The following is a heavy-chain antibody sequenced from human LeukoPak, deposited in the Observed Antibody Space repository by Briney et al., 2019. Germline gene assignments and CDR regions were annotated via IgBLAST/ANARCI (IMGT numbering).Heavy chain of an antibody. CDR2: IHYSGNT. CDR3: VRGYYDSSGSFNTLDI. V-gene: IGHV4-59*01. J-gene: IGHJ3*02. D-gene: IGHD3-22*01. CDR1: GGSISSSY. Sequence: SETLSLTCTVSGGSISSSYWSWIRQPPGKGLEWIGYIHYSGNTNYTPTLKNRLTMSVDTSKNQFSLKLSSVTAADTAVYYCVRGYYDSSGSFNTLDIWGQGTMVTVSS.